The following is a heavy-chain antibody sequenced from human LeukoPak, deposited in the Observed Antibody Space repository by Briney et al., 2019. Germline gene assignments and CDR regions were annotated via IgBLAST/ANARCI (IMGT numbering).Heavy chain of an antibody. J-gene: IGHJ5*01. CDR1: GFTFSSYA. V-gene: IGHV3-23*01. Sequence: GGSLRLSCAASGFTFSSYAMSWVRQAPGKGLEWVSAISGSGGSTYYADSVKGRFTISRDNSKSTLYLHMNSLRVEDTAVYYCAKDPETYSSRWFDSWGQGTLVTVSS. CDR2: ISGSGGST. D-gene: IGHD2-21*01. CDR3: AKDPETYSSRWFDS.